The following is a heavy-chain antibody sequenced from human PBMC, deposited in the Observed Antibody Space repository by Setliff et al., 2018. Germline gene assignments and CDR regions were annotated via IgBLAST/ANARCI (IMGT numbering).Heavy chain of an antibody. CDR1: GGTISTYY. Sequence: LSLTCSVSGGTISTYYWNWIRQPPGKGLEWIGYVYYSGSTNYNPFLKSRVTISVDTSKNQFSLKLSSVTTADTAVYYCARSICSGSYCSYDAYDIWGQGTMVTVSS. CDR2: VYYSGST. J-gene: IGHJ3*02. CDR3: ARSICSGSYCSYDAYDI. D-gene: IGHD2-15*01. V-gene: IGHV4-59*01.